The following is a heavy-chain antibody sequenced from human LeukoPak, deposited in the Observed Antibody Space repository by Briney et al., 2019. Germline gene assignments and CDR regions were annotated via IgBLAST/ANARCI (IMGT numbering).Heavy chain of an antibody. CDR2: ISSSGGVT. CDR3: AKDRPNYYESNGHYYRRDGDC. V-gene: IGHV3-23*01. D-gene: IGHD3-22*01. J-gene: IGHJ4*02. CDR1: GFTLSTYA. Sequence: GGSLRLSCAASGFTLSTYAMSWVRQGPGKGLEWVSSISSSGGVTFYAGSVRGRFTISRDNSKNTLFLQMNSLRADDTAVYYCAKDRPNYYESNGHYYRRDGDCWGQGTLVTVSS.